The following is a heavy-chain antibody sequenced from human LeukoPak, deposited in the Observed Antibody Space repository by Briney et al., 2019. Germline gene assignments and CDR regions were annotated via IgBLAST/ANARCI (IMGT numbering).Heavy chain of an antibody. Sequence: PGGPLRLSCVASGITFRNYWMSWVRQAPGKGLEWVAYINPDGSTENYVPSVKGRFTLSRNNARNSLSLQMNSLRAEDTAVYYCATEAGIGYGFDIWGRGTMVTVSS. D-gene: IGHD2-15*01. CDR2: INPDGSTE. CDR1: GITFRNYW. CDR3: ATEAGIGYGFDI. J-gene: IGHJ3*02. V-gene: IGHV3-7*01.